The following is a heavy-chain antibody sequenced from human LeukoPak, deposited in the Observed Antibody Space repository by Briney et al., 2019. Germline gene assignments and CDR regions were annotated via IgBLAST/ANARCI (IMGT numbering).Heavy chain of an antibody. V-gene: IGHV3-21*01. CDR2: ISSSSSYI. J-gene: IGHJ4*02. Sequence: GGSLRLSCAASGFXFSSYSINWVRQAPGKGLEWVSSISSSSSYIYYADSVKGRFTISRDNAKNSLYLQMNSLRAEDTAVYYCARVTGAPYYFDYWGQGTLVTVSS. CDR1: GFXFSSYS. CDR3: ARVTGAPYYFDY.